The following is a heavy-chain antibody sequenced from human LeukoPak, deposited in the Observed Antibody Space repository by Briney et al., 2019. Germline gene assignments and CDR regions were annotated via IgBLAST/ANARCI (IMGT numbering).Heavy chain of an antibody. D-gene: IGHD6-13*01. CDR2: IRNDGSNK. Sequence: GGSLRLSCAASGFTFSSYSMHWVRQAPGKGLEWVSFIRNDGSNKYYADSVKGRFTISRDNSKNTLYLQMNSLRAEDTALYYCARVGQQLALNYYFDYWGQGTLVTVSS. CDR1: GFTFSSYS. V-gene: IGHV3-30*02. J-gene: IGHJ4*02. CDR3: ARVGQQLALNYYFDY.